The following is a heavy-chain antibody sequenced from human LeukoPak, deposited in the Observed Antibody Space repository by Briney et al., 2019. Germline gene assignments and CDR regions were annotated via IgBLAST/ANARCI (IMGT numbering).Heavy chain of an antibody. CDR1: GGSIGSYY. J-gene: IGHJ3*02. V-gene: IGHV4-59*01. Sequence: SETLSLTCTVSGGSIGSYYWSWIRQPPGKGLEWIGYIYYTGTTTYNPSLKSRVTISLDTSKYQFSLKLTSMTAADTAVYYCARAYSYGLIHDAFDIWGQGTMVTVSS. CDR3: ARAYSYGLIHDAFDI. CDR2: IYYTGTT. D-gene: IGHD5-18*01.